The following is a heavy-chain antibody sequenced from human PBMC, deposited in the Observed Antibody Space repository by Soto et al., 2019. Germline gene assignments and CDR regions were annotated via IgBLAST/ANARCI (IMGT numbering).Heavy chain of an antibody. CDR3: ARVPHPPYGSGWRIIYWYVDL. D-gene: IGHD6-19*01. J-gene: IGHJ2*01. CDR1: GGTFNSYA. Sequence: QVQLVQSGAEVKKPGSSVKVSCKASGGTFNSYALTWVRQAPGHGLEWMGGIIPIFRSSNYAQKCQGRVTITANRSTSTAYMELSSLRSDDMVVYYCARVPHPPYGSGWRIIYWYVDLWGRGTLVTVSS. V-gene: IGHV1-69*06. CDR2: IIPIFRSS.